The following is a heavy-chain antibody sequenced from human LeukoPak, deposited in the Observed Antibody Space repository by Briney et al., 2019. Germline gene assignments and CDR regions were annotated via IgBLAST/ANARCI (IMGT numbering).Heavy chain of an antibody. CDR2: IRYDGSNK. CDR3: ATLRKSFWIPEFDF. V-gene: IGHV3-30*02. J-gene: IGHJ4*02. CDR1: GFTFSSYG. D-gene: IGHD1-1*01. Sequence: GGSLRLSCAASGFTFSSYGMHWVRQAPGKGLEWVAFIRYDGSNKYYADSVKGRFTISRDNSKNTLYLHVNSLRPEDTAVYYCATLRKSFWIPEFDFWGQGTLVTVSS.